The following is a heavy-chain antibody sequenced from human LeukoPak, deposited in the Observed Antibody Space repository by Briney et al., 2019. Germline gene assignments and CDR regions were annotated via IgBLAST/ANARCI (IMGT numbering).Heavy chain of an antibody. CDR2: IYYSGST. J-gene: IGHJ6*02. CDR1: GGSISSSSYY. V-gene: IGHV4-39*01. CDR3: ARQGGGSSWSGYYYGMDV. D-gene: IGHD6-13*01. Sequence: SETLSLTCTVSGGSISSSSYYWGWIRQPPGKGLEWIGSIYYSGSTYYNPSLKSRVTISVDTSKNQFSLKLSSVTAADTAVYYCARQGGGSSWSGYYYGMDVWGQGTTVTVSS.